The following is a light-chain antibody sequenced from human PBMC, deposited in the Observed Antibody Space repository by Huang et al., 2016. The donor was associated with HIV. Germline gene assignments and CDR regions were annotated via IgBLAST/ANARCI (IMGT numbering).Light chain of an antibody. CDR3: LQFYSTPT. Sequence: IVMTQSPDSLAVSLGERATINCKSSQNVLYNSNNKNYFAWYQQKPEQPPKWLINWASTRASGVPDRFGGSGSGTNFTLTISSLQAEDVAVYYCLQFYSTPTFGQGTRVEIK. CDR1: QNVLYNSNNKNY. J-gene: IGKJ1*01. CDR2: WAS. V-gene: IGKV4-1*01.